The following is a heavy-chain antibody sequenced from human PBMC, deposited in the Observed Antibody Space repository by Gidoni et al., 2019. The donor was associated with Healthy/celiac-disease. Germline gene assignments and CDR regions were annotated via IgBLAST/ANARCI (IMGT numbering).Heavy chain of an antibody. V-gene: IGHV1-18*01. D-gene: IGHD6-13*01. Sequence: QVQLVQSGAEVKKPVASVKVSCKASGYTFTSYGISWVRQAPGQGLEWMGWISAYNGNTNYAQKLQGRVTMTTDTSTSTAYMELRSLRSDDTAVYYCARSPPSIAAAARGWFDPWGQGTLVTVSS. J-gene: IGHJ5*02. CDR1: GYTFTSYG. CDR3: ARSPPSIAAAARGWFDP. CDR2: ISAYNGNT.